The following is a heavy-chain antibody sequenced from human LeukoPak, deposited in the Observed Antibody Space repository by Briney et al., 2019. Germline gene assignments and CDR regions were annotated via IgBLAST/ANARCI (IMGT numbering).Heavy chain of an antibody. CDR1: GFTFDDYA. Sequence: GGSLRLSCAASGFTFDDYAMHWVRQVPGKGLEWVSGITWNSGSIGYADSVKGRFTISRDNAKNSLYLQMNSLRGEDTALYYCAKALGTPFEPAANYDYYYMDVWGKGTTVTVYS. D-gene: IGHD2-2*01. CDR3: AKALGTPFEPAANYDYYYMDV. J-gene: IGHJ6*03. V-gene: IGHV3-9*01. CDR2: ITWNSGSI.